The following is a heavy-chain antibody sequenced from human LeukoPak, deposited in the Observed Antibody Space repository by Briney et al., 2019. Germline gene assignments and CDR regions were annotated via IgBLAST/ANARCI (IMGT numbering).Heavy chain of an antibody. CDR3: AKATGTLGN. Sequence: GGSLRPSCAASGFTFSSYAMGWVRQAPGKGLEWVSTISNSGNKPYYADSVKGRFTISRDNSKNTLHLQMNSLTAEDTAMYYCAKATGTLGNWGQGTLVTVSS. CDR1: GFTFSSYA. CDR2: ISNSGNKP. J-gene: IGHJ4*02. D-gene: IGHD1-1*01. V-gene: IGHV3-23*01.